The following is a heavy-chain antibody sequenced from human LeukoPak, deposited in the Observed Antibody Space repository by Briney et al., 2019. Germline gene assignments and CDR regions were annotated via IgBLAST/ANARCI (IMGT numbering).Heavy chain of an antibody. D-gene: IGHD4-11*01. V-gene: IGHV3-73*01. CDR2: IRDKAHSCET. Sequence: GGSLRLSCAASGFTFSGSAMHWVRQTSGKGLEWVGRIRDKAHSCETTYAASVKGRFSISRDDSKSTAYLQMNSLKTEDTAVYYCTTDDTDYTFMDYWGQGTLVTVSS. J-gene: IGHJ4*02. CDR1: GFTFSGSA. CDR3: TTDDTDYTFMDY.